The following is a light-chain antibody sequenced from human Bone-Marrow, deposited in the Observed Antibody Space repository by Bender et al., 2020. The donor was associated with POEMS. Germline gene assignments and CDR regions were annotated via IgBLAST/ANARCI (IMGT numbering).Light chain of an antibody. J-gene: IGLJ3*02. CDR3: AVWDDSLNGWV. V-gene: IGLV2-14*03. CDR1: SSDVGGYNY. CDR2: DVS. Sequence: QSALTQPASVSGSPGQSITISCTGTSSDVGGYNYVSWYQHHPGKAPKLIIYDVSNRPSGVSNRFSGSKSDNTASLTIAGLQSEDEADYYCAVWDDSLNGWVFGGGTKLTVL.